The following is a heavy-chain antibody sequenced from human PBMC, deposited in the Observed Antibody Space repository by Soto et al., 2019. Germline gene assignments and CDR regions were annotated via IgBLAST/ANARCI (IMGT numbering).Heavy chain of an antibody. J-gene: IGHJ2*01. Sequence: SETLSLTCTVSCGSISTYYWNWIRQPPGKGLEWIGYLYYGGSTNYNPSLESRVTISLDTSKNQISLKLSSVTAADTAVYYCARGRDDYNGWYVDLWGRGSQVTVSS. CDR1: CGSISTYY. D-gene: IGHD4-4*01. CDR2: LYYGGST. V-gene: IGHV4-59*01. CDR3: ARGRDDYNGWYVDL.